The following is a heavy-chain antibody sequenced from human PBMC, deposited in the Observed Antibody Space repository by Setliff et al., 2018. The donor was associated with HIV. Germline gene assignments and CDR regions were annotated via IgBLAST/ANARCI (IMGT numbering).Heavy chain of an antibody. CDR1: GYTFTGYY. D-gene: IGHD6-19*01. Sequence: ASVKVSCKASGYTFTGYYMHWVRQAPGQGLEWMGWINPNSGGTNYAQKFQGRVTMTRDMSISTAYMELSRLRSDDTAVYYCSSLAAVAGRQGELYNWFDPWGQGTLVTVSS. V-gene: IGHV1-2*02. J-gene: IGHJ5*02. CDR2: INPNSGGT. CDR3: SSLAAVAGRQGELYNWFDP.